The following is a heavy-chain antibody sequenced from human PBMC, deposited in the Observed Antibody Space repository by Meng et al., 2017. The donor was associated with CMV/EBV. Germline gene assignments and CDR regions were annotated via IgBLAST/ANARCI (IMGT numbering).Heavy chain of an antibody. V-gene: IGHV4-31*02. Sequence: SCTVSGGSISSGGYYWSWIRQHPGKGLEWIGYIYYSGSTYYNPSLKSRVTISVDTSKNQFSLKLSSVTAADTAVYYCARGATGYSSSWAYGGMDVWGQGTTVTVSS. J-gene: IGHJ6*02. CDR1: GGSISSGGYY. CDR2: IYYSGST. CDR3: ARGATGYSSSWAYGGMDV. D-gene: IGHD6-13*01.